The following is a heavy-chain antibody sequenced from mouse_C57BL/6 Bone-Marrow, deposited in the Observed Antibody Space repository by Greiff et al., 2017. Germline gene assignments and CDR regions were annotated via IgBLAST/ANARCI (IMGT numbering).Heavy chain of an antibody. J-gene: IGHJ4*01. CDR1: GYTFTDYN. CDR3: AYYSNYSYAMDY. D-gene: IGHD2-5*01. CDR2: INPNNGGT. V-gene: IGHV1-22*01. Sequence: EVQLQQSGPELVKPGASVKMSCKASGYTFTDYNMHWVKQSHGKSLEWIGYINPNNGGTSYNQKFKGKATLTVNKSSSTAYMELRSLTSEDSAVYYCAYYSNYSYAMDYWGQGTSVTVSS.